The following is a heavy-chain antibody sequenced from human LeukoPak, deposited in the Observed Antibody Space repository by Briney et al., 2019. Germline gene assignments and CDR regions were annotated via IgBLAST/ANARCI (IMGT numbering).Heavy chain of an antibody. CDR2: ISYDGSNK. D-gene: IGHD6-13*01. CDR3: ARSKSSSLPNFDY. Sequence: PGGSLRLSCAASGFTFSSYAMHWVRQAPGKGLEWVAIISYDGSNKYYADSVKGRFTISRDNSKSTLYLQMNSLRAEDTAVYYCARSKSSSLPNFDYWGQGTLVTVSS. CDR1: GFTFSSYA. J-gene: IGHJ4*02. V-gene: IGHV3-30-3*01.